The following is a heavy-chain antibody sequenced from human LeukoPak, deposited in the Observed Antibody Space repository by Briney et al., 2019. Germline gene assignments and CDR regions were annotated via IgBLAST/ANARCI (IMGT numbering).Heavy chain of an antibody. D-gene: IGHD3-22*01. CDR3: ATWKYYYDSRGSYHGGYFDS. Sequence: GGSLRLSCAASGFTVSHYYMSWVRQAPGKGLEWVSSLYSGGSTYYADSVKGRFTISRDTSKNTLYLQMNSLRAEDTAVFYCATWKYYYDSRGSYHGGYFDSWGQGALVTVSS. CDR1: GFTVSHYY. CDR2: LYSGGST. V-gene: IGHV3-53*01. J-gene: IGHJ4*02.